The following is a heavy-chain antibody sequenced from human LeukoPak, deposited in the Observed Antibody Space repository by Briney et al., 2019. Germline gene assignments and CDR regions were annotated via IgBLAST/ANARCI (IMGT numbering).Heavy chain of an antibody. V-gene: IGHV3-30*18. Sequence: PGRSLRLSCAASGFTFSSYGMHWVRQAPGKGLEWVAVISYDGSNKYYADSVKGRFTISRDNSKNTLYLQMNSLRAEDTAVYYCAKDIVVPADPTLGYMDVWGKGTTVTVSS. CDR3: AKDIVVPADPTLGYMDV. CDR1: GFTFSSYG. J-gene: IGHJ6*03. CDR2: ISYDGSNK. D-gene: IGHD2-2*01.